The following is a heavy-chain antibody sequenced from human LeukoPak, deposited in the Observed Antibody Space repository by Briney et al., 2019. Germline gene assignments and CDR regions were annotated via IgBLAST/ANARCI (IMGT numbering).Heavy chain of an antibody. D-gene: IGHD6-13*01. V-gene: IGHV4-59*01. CDR3: ARGFSSWPYYFDY. Sequence: SETPSLTCSVSGGSISRYYWNWIRQPPGKGLEWIGYMYYSGSTNYNPSLKSRVTISIDTSKNQFSLKLSSVTAADTAVYYCARGFSSWPYYFDYWGQGTLVTVSS. J-gene: IGHJ4*02. CDR2: MYYSGST. CDR1: GGSISRYY.